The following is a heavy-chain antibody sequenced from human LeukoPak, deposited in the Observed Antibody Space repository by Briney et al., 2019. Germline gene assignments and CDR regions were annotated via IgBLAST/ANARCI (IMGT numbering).Heavy chain of an antibody. V-gene: IGHV1-2*02. Sequence: ASVKVSCKASGYTFTDYYIHWVHQAPGQGLEWMGWVNPNSGGTNYAQKFQGRVTMTRDTSIGTAYMELSRLTSDDTALYYCARNVGPSGGPYYFDYWGQGTLVTVSS. CDR2: VNPNSGGT. J-gene: IGHJ4*02. CDR3: ARNVGPSGGPYYFDY. D-gene: IGHD1-26*01. CDR1: GYTFTDYY.